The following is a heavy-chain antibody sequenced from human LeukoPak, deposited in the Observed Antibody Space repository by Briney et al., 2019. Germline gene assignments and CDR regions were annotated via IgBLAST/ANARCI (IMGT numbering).Heavy chain of an antibody. V-gene: IGHV3-33*01. CDR1: GFTFSSYG. Sequence: GGPLRLSCAASGFTFSSYGMHWVRQATGKGLEWVAVIWYDGRNKYYADSVKGRFTVSRHNAKNSLYLQMNSLRDEDTAVYYCARGLPYYYDKSGYYGLWGQGTLVTVSS. D-gene: IGHD3-22*01. CDR3: ARGLPYYYDKSGYYGL. J-gene: IGHJ4*02. CDR2: IWYDGRNK.